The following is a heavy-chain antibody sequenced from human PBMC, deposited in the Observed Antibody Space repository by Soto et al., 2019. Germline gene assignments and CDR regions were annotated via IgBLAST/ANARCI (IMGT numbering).Heavy chain of an antibody. J-gene: IGHJ4*02. D-gene: IGHD1-26*01. CDR1: GFTFSSYA. V-gene: IGHV3-30-3*01. Sequence: GGSLRLSCAASGFTFSSYAMHWVRQAPGKGLEWVAVISYDGSNKYYADSVKGRFTISRDNSKNTLYLQMNSLRAEDTAVYYCARDFEMGATTCPDYWGQGTLVTVSS. CDR2: ISYDGSNK. CDR3: ARDFEMGATTCPDY.